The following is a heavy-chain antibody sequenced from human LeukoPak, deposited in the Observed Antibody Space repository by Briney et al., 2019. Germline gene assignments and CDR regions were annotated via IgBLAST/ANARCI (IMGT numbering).Heavy chain of an antibody. CDR2: ISDTGRRT. Sequence: PGGSLRLSCTASGFTFSDYAMTWVRQAAGKGLEWVSSISDTGRRTYYTDSVKGRFTISRDDSKKAVYLEMSYLRVEDTAIYFCGRHDSFIPFWGQGTLVTVSS. V-gene: IGHV3-23*01. CDR1: GFTFSDYA. CDR3: GRHDSFIPF. J-gene: IGHJ4*02. D-gene: IGHD3-16*02.